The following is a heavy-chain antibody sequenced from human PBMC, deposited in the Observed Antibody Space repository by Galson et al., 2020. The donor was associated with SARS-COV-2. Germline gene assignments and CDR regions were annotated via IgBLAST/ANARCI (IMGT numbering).Heavy chain of an antibody. CDR2: IYSGGST. Sequence: QAGGSLRLSCAASGFTVSSNYMSWVRQAPGKGLEWVSVIYSGGSTYYADSVKGRFTISRDNSKNTLYLQMNSLRAEDTAVYYCASRDIRSPFDYWGQGTLVTVSS. CDR1: GFTVSSNY. D-gene: IGHD2-15*01. V-gene: IGHV3-66*01. CDR3: ASRDIRSPFDY. J-gene: IGHJ4*02.